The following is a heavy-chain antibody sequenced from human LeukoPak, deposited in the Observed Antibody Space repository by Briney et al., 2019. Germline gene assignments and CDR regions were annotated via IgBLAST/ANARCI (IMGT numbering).Heavy chain of an antibody. CDR3: ARDRSYYYDSSGYPPSDY. CDR1: GYTFTSYG. D-gene: IGHD3-22*01. Sequence: ASVKVSCKASGYTFTSYGISWVRQAPGQGREWMGWISAYNGNTNYAQKLQGRVTMTTDTSTSTAYMELRSLRSDDTAVYYCARDRSYYYDSSGYPPSDYWGQGTLVTVSS. J-gene: IGHJ4*02. V-gene: IGHV1-18*01. CDR2: ISAYNGNT.